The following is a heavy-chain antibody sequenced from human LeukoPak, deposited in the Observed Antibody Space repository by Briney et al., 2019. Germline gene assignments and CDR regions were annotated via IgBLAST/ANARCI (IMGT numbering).Heavy chain of an antibody. D-gene: IGHD6-13*01. CDR1: GGSITQTNY. Sequence: SETLSLTCDVSGGSITQTNYWTWVRQPPGKGLEWIGEVNLQGGTNYNPSLLRRVAISVDTSANHVSLQMTSVTAAETAVYYCARELGTGGSRSWYGVFDHWGQGTLVTVSS. CDR3: ARELGTGGSRSWYGVFDH. V-gene: IGHV4-4*02. CDR2: VNLQGGT. J-gene: IGHJ4*02.